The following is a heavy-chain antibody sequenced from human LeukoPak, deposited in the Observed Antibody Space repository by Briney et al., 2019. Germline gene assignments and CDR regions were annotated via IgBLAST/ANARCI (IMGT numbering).Heavy chain of an antibody. CDR1: GYSFTSYW. D-gene: IGHD2-21*01. J-gene: IGHJ6*02. CDR3: ARLVESYMDV. CDR2: IYPGDSDT. V-gene: IGHV5-51*01. Sequence: GESLQISCQGSGYSFTSYWIGWARPMPGKGLEWMGIIYPGDSDTRYSPSFQGQVTISADKSISTAYLQWSSLEASDTAMYYCARLVESYMDVWGQGTTVTVSS.